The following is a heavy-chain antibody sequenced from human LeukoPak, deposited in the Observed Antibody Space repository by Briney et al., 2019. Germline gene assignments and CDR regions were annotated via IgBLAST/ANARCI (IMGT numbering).Heavy chain of an antibody. J-gene: IGHJ4*02. CDR2: INPNSGGT. D-gene: IGHD6-13*01. CDR3: ATGYSSSWYYFDY. V-gene: IGHV1-2*02. CDR1: GYTFTGYY. Sequence: ASVKVSCKASGYTFTGYYMHWVRQAPGQGLEWMGWINPNSGGTNYAQKFQGRVTMTRDTSISTAYMELSRLRSDDTAVYYCATGYSSSWYYFDYWGQGTLVTVS.